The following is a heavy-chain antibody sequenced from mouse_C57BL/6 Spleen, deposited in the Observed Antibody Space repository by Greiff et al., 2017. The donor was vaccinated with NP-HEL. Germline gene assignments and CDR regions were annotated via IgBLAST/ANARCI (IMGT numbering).Heavy chain of an antibody. CDR2: ISYDGSN. Sequence: EVKLQESGPGLVKPSQSLSLTCSVTGYSITSGYYWNWIRQFPGNKLEWMGYISYDGSNNYNPSLKNRISITRDTSKNQFFLKLNSVTTEDTATYYCAREGITTTAMDYWGQGTSVTVSS. CDR1: GYSITSGYY. D-gene: IGHD1-1*01. CDR3: AREGITTTAMDY. J-gene: IGHJ4*01. V-gene: IGHV3-6*01.